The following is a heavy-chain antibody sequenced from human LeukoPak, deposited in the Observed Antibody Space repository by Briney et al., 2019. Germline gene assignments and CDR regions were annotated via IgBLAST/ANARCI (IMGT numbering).Heavy chain of an antibody. J-gene: IGHJ4*02. V-gene: IGHV3-23*01. CDR1: GFSFGTYA. CDR3: TKGGVVSAFGY. CDR2: VSGSGGNT. Sequence: GGSLRLSCAASGFSFGTYAMTWVRQAPGKGLECVSTVSGSGGNTYYTDSVKGRLTISRDNSKNTLFLQMSSLRAEDTAPYYCTKGGVVSAFGYWGQGVLVTVSS. D-gene: IGHD3-22*01.